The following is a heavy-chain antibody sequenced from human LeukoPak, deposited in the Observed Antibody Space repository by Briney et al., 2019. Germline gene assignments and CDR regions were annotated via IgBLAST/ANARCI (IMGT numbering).Heavy chain of an antibody. V-gene: IGHV4-59*12. D-gene: IGHD1-26*01. CDR2: MYYSGTT. Sequence: SETLSLTCTVSGGSINNYYWSWIRQTPGKGLEWIGYMYYSGTTNYNPSLKSRVTISVDTSKNQFSLKLSSVTAADTAVYYCARDSGGELLLPDYWGQGTLVTVSS. CDR3: ARDSGGELLLPDY. CDR1: GGSINNYY. J-gene: IGHJ4*02.